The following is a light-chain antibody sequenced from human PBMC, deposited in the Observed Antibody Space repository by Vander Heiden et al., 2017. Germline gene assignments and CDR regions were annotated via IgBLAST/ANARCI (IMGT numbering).Light chain of an antibody. CDR1: ALPKQY. CDR2: NDS. J-gene: IGLJ2*01. Sequence: SYEPTQPPSVSVSPGQTARTTCPGVALPKQYAYWYQQKPGQAPVLVIYNDSERPSGIPERFSGSSSGTTVTLTISGVQAEDEADYYCQSADSSGTCVVFGGGTKLTVL. V-gene: IGLV3-25*03. CDR3: QSADSSGTCVV.